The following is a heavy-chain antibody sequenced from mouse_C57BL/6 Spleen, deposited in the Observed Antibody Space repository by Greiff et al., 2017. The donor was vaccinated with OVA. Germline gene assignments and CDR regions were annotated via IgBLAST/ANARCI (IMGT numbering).Heavy chain of an antibody. J-gene: IGHJ2*01. Sequence: VKLQQPGAELVKPGASVKLSCKASGYTFTSYWMQWVKQRPGQGLEWIGEIDPSDSYTNYNQKFKGKATLTVDTSSSTAYMQLSSLTSEDSAVYYCARSWLYYFDYWGQGTTLTVSS. V-gene: IGHV1-50*01. CDR2: IDPSDSYT. CDR1: GYTFTSYW. CDR3: ARSWLYYFDY.